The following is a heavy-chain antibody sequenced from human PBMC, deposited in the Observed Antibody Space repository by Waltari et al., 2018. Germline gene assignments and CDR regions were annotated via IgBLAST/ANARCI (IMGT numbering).Heavy chain of an antibody. Sequence: EEQLVESGGGLVQPGDSLRLSCAASGFTFSSYWMNWVRQAPGRGPRWVARRSSGASEHTYWDSVKGRFTISRDNAKNTPYLQMNRLRAEDTAVYFCARVSRRTYRSPVPGRHYYFGMDVWGQGTTVTVSS. D-gene: IGHD1-1*01. CDR2: RSSGASEH. CDR1: GFTFSSYW. CDR3: ARVSRRTYRSPVPGRHYYFGMDV. V-gene: IGHV3-74*03. J-gene: IGHJ6*02.